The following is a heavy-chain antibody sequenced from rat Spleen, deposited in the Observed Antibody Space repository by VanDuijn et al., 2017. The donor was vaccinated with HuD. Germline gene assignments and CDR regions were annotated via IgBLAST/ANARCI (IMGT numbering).Heavy chain of an antibody. J-gene: IGHJ2*01. D-gene: IGHD1-2*01. CDR2: IWTGGST. CDR1: GFSLTSYH. V-gene: IGHV2-16*01. CDR3: ARSDFSSPYYFDY. Sequence: QVQLKESGPDLVQPSQTLSLTCTVSGFSLTSYHVSWVRQPPGKGLEWMGVIWTGGSTAYNSLLKSRLSISRDTSKSQVFLKMNNLQTEDTAMYFCARSDFSSPYYFDYWGQGVMVTVSS.